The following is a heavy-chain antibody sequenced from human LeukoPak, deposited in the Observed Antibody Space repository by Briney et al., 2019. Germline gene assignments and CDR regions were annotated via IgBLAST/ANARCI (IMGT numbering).Heavy chain of an antibody. V-gene: IGHV4-4*07. CDR3: ARSRGWLQSHPLGY. D-gene: IGHD5-24*01. CDR1: GGSINNYY. CDR2: IFASGST. J-gene: IGHJ4*02. Sequence: PSQTLSLTCTVSGGSINNYYWSWIRQPAGKGLEWIGRIFASGSTKYNPSLKSRVTMSVETSKNQFSLKLSSVTAADTAVYYCARSRGWLQSHPLGYWGQGTLVTVSS.